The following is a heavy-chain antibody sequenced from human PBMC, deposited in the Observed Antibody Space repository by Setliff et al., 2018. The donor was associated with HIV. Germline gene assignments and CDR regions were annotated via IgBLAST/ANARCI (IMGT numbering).Heavy chain of an antibody. D-gene: IGHD3-22*01. V-gene: IGHV7-4-1*02. CDR3: AAMIVNYYYMDV. CDR2: INTNTGNP. J-gene: IGHJ6*03. CDR1: GYSFTNYA. Sequence: ASVKVSCKASGYSFTNYALHWVRQAPGQGLEWMGWINTNTGNPMYAQGYTGRFVFSLDTSVSTAFLQISSLKAEDTAVYYCAAMIVNYYYMDVWGKGTTVTVSS.